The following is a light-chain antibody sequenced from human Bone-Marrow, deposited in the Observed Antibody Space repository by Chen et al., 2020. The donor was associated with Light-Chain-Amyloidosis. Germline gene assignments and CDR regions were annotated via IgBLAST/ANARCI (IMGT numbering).Light chain of an antibody. CDR2: RDS. CDR1: SSNIGSET. Sequence: VLTQPSSVSVAPGQRVTISCSGSSSNIGSETVNWYQLLPGMAPKLLIYRDSLRPPGVPDRLSGSKSGTSASLAISGLQSGDEGDYYCSAWDDSLNSWVFGGGTRLTVL. J-gene: IGLJ3*02. V-gene: IGLV1-44*01. CDR3: SAWDDSLNSWV.